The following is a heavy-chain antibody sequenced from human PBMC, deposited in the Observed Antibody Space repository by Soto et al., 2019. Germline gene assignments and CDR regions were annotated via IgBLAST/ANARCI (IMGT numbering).Heavy chain of an antibody. Sequence: ASVKVSCKVSGYTLTELSMHWVRQAPGKGLEWMGGFDPEDGETIYAQKFQGRVTMTEDTSTDTAYMELSSLRSEDTAVYYCATLGAIRGIVVGNPYYYYGMDVWGQGTTVTVSS. CDR3: ATLGAIRGIVVGNPYYYYGMDV. CDR2: FDPEDGET. CDR1: GYTLTELS. V-gene: IGHV1-24*01. D-gene: IGHD3-22*01. J-gene: IGHJ6*02.